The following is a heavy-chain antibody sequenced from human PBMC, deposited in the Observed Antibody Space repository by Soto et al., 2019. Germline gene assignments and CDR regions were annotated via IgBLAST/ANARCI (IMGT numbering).Heavy chain of an antibody. CDR2: IKQDGSEK. CDR3: ARAAYRYDGLDV. Sequence: DVQLVESGGGLVQPGESLRLSCAAYRFSFSNYWMTWVRQAPGKGLEWVANIKQDGSEKTHVDSVKGRFTISRDNAKNSLYLEMNRLRVEDTAVYYCARAAYRYDGLDVWGQGTMVTVS. D-gene: IGHD5-18*01. CDR1: RFSFSNYW. V-gene: IGHV3-7*04. J-gene: IGHJ6*02.